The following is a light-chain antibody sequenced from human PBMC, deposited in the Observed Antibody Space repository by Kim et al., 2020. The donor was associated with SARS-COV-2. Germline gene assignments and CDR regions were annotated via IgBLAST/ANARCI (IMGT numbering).Light chain of an antibody. Sequence: SMSPRRTTIVTSSGDKLGDKYACWYQQKPGQAPVLVIYQDSKRPSGIPERFSGSNSGNTATLTISGTQAMDEADYYCQAWDSSTVVFGGGTQLTVL. CDR3: QAWDSSTVV. V-gene: IGLV3-1*01. J-gene: IGLJ2*01. CDR1: KLGDKY. CDR2: QDS.